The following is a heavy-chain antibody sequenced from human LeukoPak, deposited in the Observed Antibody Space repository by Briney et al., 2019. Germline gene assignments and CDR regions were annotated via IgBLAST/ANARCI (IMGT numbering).Heavy chain of an antibody. V-gene: IGHV4-31*03. CDR3: ARDHCSSTSCYVGTSWFDP. CDR2: IYDSGST. CDR1: GGSISSGGYY. D-gene: IGHD2-2*01. Sequence: SQTLSLTCTVSGGSISSGGYYWSWIRQHPGKGLEWIGYIYDSGSTYYNPSLKSRVTISVDTSKNQFSLKLSSVTAADTAVYYCARDHCSSTSCYVGTSWFDPWGQGTLVTVSS. J-gene: IGHJ5*02.